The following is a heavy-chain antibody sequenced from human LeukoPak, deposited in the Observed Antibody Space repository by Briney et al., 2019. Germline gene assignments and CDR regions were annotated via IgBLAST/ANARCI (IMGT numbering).Heavy chain of an antibody. CDR1: GGSISSYY. CDR3: ARHRPFGVMVWYFDL. J-gene: IGHJ2*01. Sequence: PSETLSLTCTVSGGSISSYYWSWIRQPPGKGLEWIGYIYYSGSTNYNPSLKSRVTISVDTSKNQFSLKLSSVTAADTAVYYCARHRPFGVMVWYFDLWGHGTLVTVSS. D-gene: IGHD3-16*01. V-gene: IGHV4-59*08. CDR2: IYYSGST.